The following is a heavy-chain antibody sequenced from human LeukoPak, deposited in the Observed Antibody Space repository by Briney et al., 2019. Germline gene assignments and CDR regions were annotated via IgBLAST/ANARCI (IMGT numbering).Heavy chain of an antibody. CDR3: ARFVAGGSGSYYRPNWFDP. CDR2: ISTSSSYI. Sequence: GGSLRLSCEASGFTFSSYDMHWVRQAPGKGLEWVSSISTSSSYIYYADSVRGRFTISRDNAKNSLYLQMNSLRAEDTAVYYCARFVAGGSGSYYRPNWFDPWGQGTLVTVSS. V-gene: IGHV3-21*01. J-gene: IGHJ5*02. CDR1: GFTFSSYD. D-gene: IGHD3-10*01.